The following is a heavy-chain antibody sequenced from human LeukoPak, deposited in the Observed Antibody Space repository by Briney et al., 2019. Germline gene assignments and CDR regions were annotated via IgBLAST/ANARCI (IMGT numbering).Heavy chain of an antibody. CDR1: GFMFDEYG. D-gene: IGHD3-10*01. CDR2: INWNGGST. J-gene: IGHJ4*02. Sequence: GGSLRLSCAASGFMFDEYGMSWVRQAPGKGLEWVCGINWNGGSTGYADSVKGRFTISRDNAKNSLYLQMNSLRAEDTALYYCARHDYYGSGSYYAYLNFDYWGQGTLVTVSS. V-gene: IGHV3-20*04. CDR3: ARHDYYGSGSYYAYLNFDY.